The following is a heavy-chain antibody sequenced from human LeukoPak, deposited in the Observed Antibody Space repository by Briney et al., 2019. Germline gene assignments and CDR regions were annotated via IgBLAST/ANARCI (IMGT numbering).Heavy chain of an antibody. CDR1: GYTFASYG. Sequence: ASVKVSCKASGYTFASYGISWVRQAPGQGLEWMGWISAYNGNTNYAQKLQGRVTMTTDTSTSTAYMEPRSLRSDDTAVYYCASSSDGDPYYYYGMDVWGQGTTVTVSS. D-gene: IGHD4-17*01. CDR2: ISAYNGNT. J-gene: IGHJ6*02. CDR3: ASSSDGDPYYYYGMDV. V-gene: IGHV1-18*01.